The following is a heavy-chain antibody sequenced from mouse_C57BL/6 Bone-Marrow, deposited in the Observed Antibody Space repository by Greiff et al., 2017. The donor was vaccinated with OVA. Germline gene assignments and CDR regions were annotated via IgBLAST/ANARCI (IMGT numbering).Heavy chain of an antibody. Sequence: VQLQQSGAELARPGASVKLSCKASGYTFTSYGISWVKQRTGQGLEWIGEIYPRSGNTYYNEKFKGKATLTADKSSSTAYMELRSLTYEDSAVYFCSRSRSTAYGRYFDVWGTGTTVTVSS. CDR3: SRSRSTAYGRYFDV. CDR1: GYTFTSYG. J-gene: IGHJ1*03. D-gene: IGHD1-2*01. CDR2: IYPRSGNT. V-gene: IGHV1-81*01.